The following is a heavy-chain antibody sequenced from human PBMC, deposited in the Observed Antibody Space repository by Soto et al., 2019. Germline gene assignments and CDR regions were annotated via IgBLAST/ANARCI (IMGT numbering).Heavy chain of an antibody. CDR2: ILPFFAEL. Sequence: QVQLVQSASEVKKPGSSVRVSCKVSGGAFKNYAISWVRQAPGQGLEWVGGILPFFAELNYAPKLQGRVTITADEATSTAHLELGSLTSEDTAVYFCARASDTSGYYYWVQGTLVTVSS. D-gene: IGHD3-3*01. J-gene: IGHJ4*02. CDR1: GGAFKNYA. V-gene: IGHV1-69*01. CDR3: ARASDTSGYYY.